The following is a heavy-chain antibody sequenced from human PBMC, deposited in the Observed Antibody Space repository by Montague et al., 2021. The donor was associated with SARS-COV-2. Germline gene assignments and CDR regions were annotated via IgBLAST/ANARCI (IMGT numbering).Heavy chain of an antibody. J-gene: IGHJ6*02. CDR2: IYYSGNT. D-gene: IGHD3-16*01. CDR3: ARVPFVGRPFMNYYYGMDV. Sequence: SETLSLTCTVSGGSISSYYWSWIRQPPGKGLEWIGYIYYSGNTXXXPSXXXRVTISVDTSKNRFSLKLSSVTAADTAVYYCARVPFVGRPFMNYYYGMDVWGQGTTVTVSS. CDR1: GGSISSYY. V-gene: IGHV4-59*01.